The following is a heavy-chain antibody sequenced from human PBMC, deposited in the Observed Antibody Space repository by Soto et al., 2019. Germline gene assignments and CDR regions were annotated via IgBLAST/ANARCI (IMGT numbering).Heavy chain of an antibody. D-gene: IGHD3-22*01. Sequence: VGSLRLSCAASGFTFSSYSMNWVRQAPGKGLEWVSSISSSSSYIYYADSVKGRFTISRDNAKNSLYLQMNSLRAEDTAVYYCAEDYDSSGYYGYWGQGTLVTVSS. CDR3: AEDYDSSGYYGY. V-gene: IGHV3-21*01. J-gene: IGHJ4*02. CDR1: GFTFSSYS. CDR2: ISSSSSYI.